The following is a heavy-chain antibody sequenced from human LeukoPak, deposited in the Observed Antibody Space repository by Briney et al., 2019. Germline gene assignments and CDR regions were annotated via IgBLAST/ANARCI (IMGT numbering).Heavy chain of an antibody. CDR1: VCTFRSYA. Sequence: SAVKVSCKASVCTFRSYAISWLRQAPAKGLEWMGSIIPIFGIANYAQKFQGRVTITADKSTSTAYMELSSLRSEDTAVYYCAREPPTEEMATVHFDYWGQGTLVTVSS. V-gene: IGHV1-69*04. D-gene: IGHD5-24*01. J-gene: IGHJ4*02. CDR3: AREPPTEEMATVHFDY. CDR2: IIPIFGIA.